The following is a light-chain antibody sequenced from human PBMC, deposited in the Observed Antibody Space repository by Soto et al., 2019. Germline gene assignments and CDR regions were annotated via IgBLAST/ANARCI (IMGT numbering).Light chain of an antibody. J-gene: IGLJ1*01. V-gene: IGLV2-14*01. Sequence: QSVLTQPASVSGSPGQSITISCTGTSXDVGRYHYVSWDQQHPGKAPKLMIYEVSNRPSGVSNRFSGSKSGNTASLTISGLQAEDEADYYCSSYTSSSTLFVFGTGTKVTGL. CDR1: SXDVGRYHY. CDR2: EVS. CDR3: SSYTSSSTLFV.